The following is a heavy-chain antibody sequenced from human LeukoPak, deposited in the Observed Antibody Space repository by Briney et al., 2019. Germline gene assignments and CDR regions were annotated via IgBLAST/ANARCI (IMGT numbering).Heavy chain of an antibody. D-gene: IGHD3-10*01. V-gene: IGHV7-4-1*02. J-gene: IGHJ6*02. CDR2: INTNTGNP. Sequence: ASVKVSCKASGYTFTGYYMHWVRQAPGQGLEWMGWINTNTGNPTYAQGFTGRFVFSLDTSVSTAYLQISSLKAEDTAVCYCARPGVRYYYYGMDVWGQGTTVTVSS. CDR1: GYTFTGYY. CDR3: ARPGVRYYYYGMDV.